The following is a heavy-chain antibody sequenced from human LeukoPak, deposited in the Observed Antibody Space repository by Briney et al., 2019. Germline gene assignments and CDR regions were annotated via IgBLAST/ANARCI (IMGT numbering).Heavy chain of an antibody. D-gene: IGHD3-22*01. CDR1: GFTFSSYG. Sequence: GGSMRLSCAASGFTFSSYGMHCVRQAPGKGLEWVAFIRYDGSNKYYADSVKGRFTISRDNSKNPLYLQMNSLRAEDTAVYYCAKDFGDSSGCRRGCSLDYWGREPWSPSPQ. CDR3: AKDFGDSSGCRRGCSLDY. CDR2: IRYDGSNK. J-gene: IGHJ4*02. V-gene: IGHV3-30*02.